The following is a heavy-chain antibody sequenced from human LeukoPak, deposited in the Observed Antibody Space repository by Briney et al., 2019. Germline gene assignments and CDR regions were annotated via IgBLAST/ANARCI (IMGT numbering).Heavy chain of an antibody. CDR3: AKVVSGSYYYFDF. CDR2: ISDSGGST. Sequence: GGSLRLSCAASGFTFSRHGMSWVRQAPGKGLEWVSAISDSGGSTYYPDSMKGRFTISRDNSKNTLYLQMNSLRAEDTAIYYCAKVVSGSYYYFDFWGQGTLVTVSS. D-gene: IGHD1-26*01. CDR1: GFTFSRHG. J-gene: IGHJ4*02. V-gene: IGHV3-23*01.